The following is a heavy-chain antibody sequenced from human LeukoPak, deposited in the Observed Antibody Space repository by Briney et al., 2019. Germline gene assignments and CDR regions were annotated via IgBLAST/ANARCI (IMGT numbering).Heavy chain of an antibody. V-gene: IGHV3-23*01. Sequence: RGGSLRLSCAASGFTFSSYAMSWVRQAPGKGLEWVSAISGSGGSTYYADSVEGRFTISRDNSKNTLYLQMNSLRAEDTAVYYCAKAQTPYDILTGFDYWGQGTLVTVSS. J-gene: IGHJ4*02. CDR3: AKAQTPYDILTGFDY. CDR1: GFTFSSYA. D-gene: IGHD3-9*01. CDR2: ISGSGGST.